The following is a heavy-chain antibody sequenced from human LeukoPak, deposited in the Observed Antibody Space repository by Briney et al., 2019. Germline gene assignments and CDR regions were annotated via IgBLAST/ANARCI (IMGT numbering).Heavy chain of an antibody. CDR3: AKDRLVQGVYDY. CDR2: ISGSGGST. D-gene: IGHD3-10*01. J-gene: IGHJ4*02. Sequence: GGSLRLSCAASGFTFSSYAMSWVRQAPGKGLEWVSAISGSGGSTYYADSVKGRFTISRDNSKNTLYLQMNSLRAEDTAVYYYAKDRLVQGVYDYWGQGTLVTVSS. V-gene: IGHV3-23*01. CDR1: GFTFSSYA.